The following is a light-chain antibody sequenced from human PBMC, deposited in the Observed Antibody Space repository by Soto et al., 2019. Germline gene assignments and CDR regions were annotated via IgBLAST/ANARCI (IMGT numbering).Light chain of an antibody. Sequence: ETVLTQSPATLSLSPGERATLSCRASRSISTYLAWYQQKPGQAPRLLIYEALNRATGIPARFSGSGSGTDFTPTISSLEPEDFAVYYCQQRNTWPLTFGGGTKVEIK. CDR3: QQRNTWPLT. V-gene: IGKV3-11*01. CDR1: RSISTY. CDR2: EAL. J-gene: IGKJ4*02.